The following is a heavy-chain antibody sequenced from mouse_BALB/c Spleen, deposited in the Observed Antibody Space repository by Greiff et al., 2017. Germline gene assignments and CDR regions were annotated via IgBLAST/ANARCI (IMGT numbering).Heavy chain of an antibody. CDR1: GYTFTSYW. Sequence: QVQLQQPGAELVKPGASVKLSCKASGYTFTSYWMHWVKQRPGQGLEWIGEINPSNGRTNYNEKFKSKATLTVDKSSSTAYMQLSSLTSEDSAVYYVAGWGYYYGISDGGFDYWGQGTTLTVSS. J-gene: IGHJ2*01. D-gene: IGHD1-1*01. CDR2: INPSNGRT. CDR3: AGWGYYYGISDGGFDY. V-gene: IGHV1S81*02.